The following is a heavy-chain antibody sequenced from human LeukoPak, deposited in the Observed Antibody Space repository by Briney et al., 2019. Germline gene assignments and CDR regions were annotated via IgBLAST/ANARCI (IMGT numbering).Heavy chain of an antibody. D-gene: IGHD2-15*01. CDR1: GFKFSDHY. V-gene: IGHV3-7*04. Sequence: GGSLRLSCAASGFKFSDHYIDWVRQAPGKGLEWVANIKQDGSERYYVDSVKGRFTISRDNAKNSLYLQMNSLRAEDTAVYYCARGPSGGNGFSYWGQGTLVTVSS. J-gene: IGHJ4*02. CDR2: IKQDGSER. CDR3: ARGPSGGNGFSY.